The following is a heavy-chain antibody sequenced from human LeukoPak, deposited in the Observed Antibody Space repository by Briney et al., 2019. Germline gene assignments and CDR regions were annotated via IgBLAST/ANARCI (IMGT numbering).Heavy chain of an antibody. J-gene: IGHJ5*02. D-gene: IGHD2-2*01. V-gene: IGHV4-34*01. CDR1: GGSFSGYY. Sequence: PSETLSLTCAVYGGSFSGYYWSWIRQPPGKGLEWIGEINHSGSTNYNPSLKSGVTISVDTSKNQFSLKLSSVTAADTAVYYCARGADRECSSTSCYGSWFDPWGQGTLVTVSS. CDR3: ARGADRECSSTSCYGSWFDP. CDR2: INHSGST.